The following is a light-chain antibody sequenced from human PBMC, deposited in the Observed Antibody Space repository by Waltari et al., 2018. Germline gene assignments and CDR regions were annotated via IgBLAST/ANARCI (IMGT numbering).Light chain of an antibody. J-gene: IGKJ1*01. Sequence: ETVLTQSPATLSLSPGERATLSCRASQSLRRHLGWYQQKPGQPPRPLIYDESKRATGIPARFSCSGSGTDFTLTISSLEPEDFAVYYCQQRSNLWTFGQGTKVEIK. CDR1: QSLRRH. CDR2: DES. V-gene: IGKV3-11*01. CDR3: QQRSNLWT.